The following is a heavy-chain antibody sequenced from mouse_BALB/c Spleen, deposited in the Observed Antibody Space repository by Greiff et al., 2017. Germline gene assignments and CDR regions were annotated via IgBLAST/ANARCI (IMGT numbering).Heavy chain of an antibody. CDR3: ARPCRSGAMDY. D-gene: IGHD4-1*01. V-gene: IGHV5-6*01. CDR1: GFTFSSYG. CDR2: ISSCGSYT. J-gene: IGHJ4*01. Sequence: EVLLVESGGDLVKPGGSLKLSCAASGFTFSSYGMSWVRQTPDKRLEWVATISSCGSYTYYPDSVKVRFTISRDNAKNTLYLQMSSLTSEDTAMYYCARPCRSGAMDYWGQGTSVTVSS.